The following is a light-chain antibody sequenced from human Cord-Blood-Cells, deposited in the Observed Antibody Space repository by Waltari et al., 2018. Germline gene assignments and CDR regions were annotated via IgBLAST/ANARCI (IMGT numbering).Light chain of an antibody. CDR1: KGDSSY. Sequence: DIVLTQSPATLSLSAGERPTLSCRASKGDSSYLPCYQQTHGQAPRLLIYDAANSATGIPARFSGSASGTDFTLTISSLEPEDFAFYSCQQGSNWPPLITFGQGTRLEMK. CDR2: DAA. V-gene: IGKV3-11*01. CDR3: QQGSNWPPLIT. J-gene: IGKJ5*01.